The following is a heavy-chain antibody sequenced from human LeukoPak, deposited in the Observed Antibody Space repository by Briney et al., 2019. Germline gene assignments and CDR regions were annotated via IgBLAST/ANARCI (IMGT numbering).Heavy chain of an antibody. CDR2: IDPNSGGT. CDR1: GYTFTGYY. J-gene: IGHJ5*02. CDR3: ARDLVWFDP. D-gene: IGHD6-6*01. Sequence: ASVKVSCKASGYTFTGYYIHWVRQAPGQGLEWMGWIDPNSGGTKYAQKFQGGVTMTRDTSINTAYMELSRLRSDDTAVYYCARDLVWFDPWGQGTLVTVSS. V-gene: IGHV1-2*02.